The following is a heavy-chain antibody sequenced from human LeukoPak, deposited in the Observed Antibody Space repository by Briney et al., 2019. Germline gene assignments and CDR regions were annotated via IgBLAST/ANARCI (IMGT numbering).Heavy chain of an antibody. V-gene: IGHV3-30*04. Sequence: GGSLRLSCAASGFTFSSYAMHWVRQAPGKGLEWVAVISYDGSNKYYADSVKGRFTISRDNSKNTLYLQMNGLRAEDTAVYYCSASFDYWGQGTLVTVSS. J-gene: IGHJ4*02. CDR1: GFTFSSYA. CDR2: ISYDGSNK. CDR3: SASFDY.